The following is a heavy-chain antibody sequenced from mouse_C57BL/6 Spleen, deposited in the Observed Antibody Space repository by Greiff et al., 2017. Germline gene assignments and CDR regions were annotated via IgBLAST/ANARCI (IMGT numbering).Heavy chain of an antibody. J-gene: IGHJ4*01. D-gene: IGHD2-3*01. CDR2: IYPGNSDT. CDR1: GYTFTSYW. V-gene: IGHV1-5*01. CDR3: TREGYDGYYEGDYYAMDY. Sequence: EVQVVESGTVLARPGASVKMSCKTSGYTFTSYWMHWVKQRPGQGLEWIGAIYPGNSDTSYNQKFKGKAKLTAVTSASTAYMELSSLTNEDSAVYYCTREGYDGYYEGDYYAMDYWGQGTSVTVSS.